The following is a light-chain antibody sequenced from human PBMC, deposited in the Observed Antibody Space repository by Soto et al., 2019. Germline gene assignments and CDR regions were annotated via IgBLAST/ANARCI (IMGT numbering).Light chain of an antibody. V-gene: IGLV2-23*03. Sequence: QSALTQPASVSGSPGQSITISCTGTSSDVGSYNLVSWYQQHPGKAPKLMIYEGSKRPSGVSNRFSGSKSGNTASLTISGLQAEDEADYYCCSYAGSSTLVGSGGGTQLT. J-gene: IGLJ2*01. CDR3: CSYAGSSTLVG. CDR1: SSDVGSYNL. CDR2: EGS.